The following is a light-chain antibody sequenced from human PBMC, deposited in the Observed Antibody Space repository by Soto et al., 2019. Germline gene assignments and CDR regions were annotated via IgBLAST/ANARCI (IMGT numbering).Light chain of an antibody. Sequence: EIVMTQSPATLSVSPGGRATLSCRASQSISDTLAWYQQKPGQAPRLLIYGASRRATGFPARFSGGGSETEFTLTISSLQSEDFAVYFCQQYNIWPLWTFGQGTKVDIK. CDR3: QQYNIWPLWT. J-gene: IGKJ1*01. CDR2: GAS. CDR1: QSISDT. V-gene: IGKV3-15*01.